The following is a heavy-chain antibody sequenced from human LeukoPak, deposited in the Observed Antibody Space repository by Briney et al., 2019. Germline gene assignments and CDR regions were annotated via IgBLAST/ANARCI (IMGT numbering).Heavy chain of an antibody. CDR2: MNPNSGKT. Sequence: ASVTVSFKSSVYTFTFYDINWVRQATGQGLEGMGGMNPNSGKTGYAQKFQGRVTITRNTSISTAYMELSSLRSEDTAVYYCARGRWRYMDVWGKGPTVTVSS. J-gene: IGHJ6*03. D-gene: IGHD3-3*01. CDR1: VYTFTFYD. V-gene: IGHV1-8*03. CDR3: ARGRWRYMDV.